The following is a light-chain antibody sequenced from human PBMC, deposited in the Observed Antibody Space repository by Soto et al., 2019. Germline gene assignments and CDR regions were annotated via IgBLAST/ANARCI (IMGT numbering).Light chain of an antibody. CDR3: SSHAGINNVV. Sequence: QSALTQPPSASGSPGQSVTISCTGTSSDVGGYNYVSRYQQHPGKAPKLMIYEVTKRPSGVPDRFSGSKSGNTASLTVSGLQAEDEADYYCSSHAGINNVVFGGGTKVTVL. CDR2: EVT. V-gene: IGLV2-8*01. J-gene: IGLJ3*02. CDR1: SSDVGGYNY.